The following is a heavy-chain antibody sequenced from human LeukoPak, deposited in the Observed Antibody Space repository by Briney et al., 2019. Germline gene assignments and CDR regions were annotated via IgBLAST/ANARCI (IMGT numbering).Heavy chain of an antibody. CDR3: ANTNKDYYYMDV. CDR1: GGSISISSYY. D-gene: IGHD1/OR15-1a*01. V-gene: IGHV4-39*01. CDR2: IYYSGST. Sequence: SETLSLTCTVSGGSISISSYYWGWIRQPPGKGLEWIGSIYYSGSTYYNPSLKSRVTISGDTSKNQFSLKLSSVTAADTAVYYCANTNKDYYYMDVWGKGTTVTVSS. J-gene: IGHJ6*03.